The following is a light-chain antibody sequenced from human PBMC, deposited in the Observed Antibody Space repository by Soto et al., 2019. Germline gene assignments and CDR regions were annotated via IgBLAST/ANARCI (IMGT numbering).Light chain of an antibody. CDR3: QQYGDSPRT. CDR2: GAS. CDR1: QSVSRNY. V-gene: IGKV3-20*01. Sequence: ETVLTQSPGTLSLSPGERATLSCRASQSVSRNYLAWYQHKPGQAPTLLIYGASRRTPGIPDRFSGRGSGTDFTLTISGLEPEDFAVYYCQQYGDSPRTFGQGTKVDI. J-gene: IGKJ1*01.